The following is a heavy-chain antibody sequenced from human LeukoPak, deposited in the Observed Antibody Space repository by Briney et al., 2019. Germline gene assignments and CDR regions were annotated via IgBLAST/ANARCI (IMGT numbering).Heavy chain of an antibody. CDR2: ISSSSSTI. V-gene: IGHV3-48*01. CDR1: GFTFSSYS. D-gene: IGHD2-2*01. CDR3: AKARARIVVVPAAMLFDY. J-gene: IGHJ4*02. Sequence: GGSLRLSCAASGFTFSSYSMNWVRQAPGKGLEWVSYISSSSSTIYYADSVKGRFTISRDNSKNTLYLQMNSLRAEDTAVYYCAKARARIVVVPAAMLFDYWGQGTLVTVSS.